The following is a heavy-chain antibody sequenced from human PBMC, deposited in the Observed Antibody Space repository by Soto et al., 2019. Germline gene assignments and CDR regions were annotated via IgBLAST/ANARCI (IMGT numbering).Heavy chain of an antibody. V-gene: IGHV3-21*01. Sequence: PLGSLRLSCAASGFTFSSYSMNWVRQAPGKGLEWVSSISSSSSYIYYADSVKGRFTISRDNAKNSLYLQMNSLRAEDTAVYYCARSLRWGAAAGPFDYWGQGTLVTVSS. CDR3: ARSLRWGAAAGPFDY. CDR1: GFTFSSYS. CDR2: ISSSSSYI. D-gene: IGHD6-13*01. J-gene: IGHJ4*02.